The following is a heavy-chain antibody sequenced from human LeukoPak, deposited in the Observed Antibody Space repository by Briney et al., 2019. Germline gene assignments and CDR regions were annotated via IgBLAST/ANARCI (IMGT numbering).Heavy chain of an antibody. Sequence: PSETPSLTCAVYGGSFSGYYWSWIRQPPGKGLEWIGEINHSGSTNYNPSLKSRVTISVDTSKNQFSLKLSSVTAADTAVYYCASQYYDFWSGYLNWFDPWGQGTLVTVSS. J-gene: IGHJ5*02. V-gene: IGHV4-34*01. CDR3: ASQYYDFWSGYLNWFDP. D-gene: IGHD3-3*01. CDR1: GGSFSGYY. CDR2: INHSGST.